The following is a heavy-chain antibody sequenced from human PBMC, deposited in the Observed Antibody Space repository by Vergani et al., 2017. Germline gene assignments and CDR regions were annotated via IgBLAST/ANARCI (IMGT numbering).Heavy chain of an antibody. J-gene: IGHJ6*03. V-gene: IGHV4-34*01. Sequence: QVQLQQWGAGLLKPSETLSLTCAVYGRSFSGYYWSWIRQPPGKGLEWIGEINHSGSTNYNPSLKSRVTISVDTSKNQFSLKLSSVTAADTAVYYCARGKCSSTTCAANYYYYMDVWAKXP. CDR1: GRSFSGYY. CDR2: INHSGST. CDR3: ARGKCSSTTCAANYYYYMDV. D-gene: IGHD2-2*01.